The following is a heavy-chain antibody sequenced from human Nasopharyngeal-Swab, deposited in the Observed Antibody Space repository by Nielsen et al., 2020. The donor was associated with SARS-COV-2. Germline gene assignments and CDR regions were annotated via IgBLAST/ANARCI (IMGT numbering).Heavy chain of an antibody. CDR3: AKSMAYFQLSGTYNLDF. J-gene: IGHJ4*02. CDR2: ISYEGSIR. D-gene: IGHD2-21*01. CDR1: GFTFNNFG. Sequence: GESLKISCAASGFTFNNFGMHWVRQAPGKGLEWVAFISYEGSIRNSIDSVKGRFTVSRDSSKNTVYLQMNSLRPDDTAVYLCAKSMAYFQLSGTYNLDFWGQGTLVTVSS. V-gene: IGHV3-30*18.